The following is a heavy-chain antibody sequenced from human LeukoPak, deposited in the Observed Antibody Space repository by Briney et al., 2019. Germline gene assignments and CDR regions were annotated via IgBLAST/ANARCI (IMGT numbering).Heavy chain of an antibody. CDR3: ARDEDYYDVGGHPYGAFDI. D-gene: IGHD3-16*01. CDR2: IYTSGST. V-gene: IGHV4-61*02. CDR1: GGSISGGSYF. J-gene: IGHJ3*02. Sequence: SQTLSLTCTVSGGSISGGSYFWSWLRQPAGKGLEWIGRIYTSGSTNYNPSLKSRVTISVDTSKNQFSLKLSSVTAADTAVYYCARDEDYYDVGGHPYGAFDIWGQGTMVTVSS.